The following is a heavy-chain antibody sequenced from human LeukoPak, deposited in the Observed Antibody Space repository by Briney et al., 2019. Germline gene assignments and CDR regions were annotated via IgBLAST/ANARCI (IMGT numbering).Heavy chain of an antibody. D-gene: IGHD1-1*01. CDR3: ARHHETGWFDP. CDR1: GGSISSSSYY. Sequence: SETLSLTCTVSGGSISSSSYYWGWIRQPPGKGLEWIGSIYYSGSTYYNPSLKSRVTISVDTSKNQFSLKLRSVTAADTAVYYCARHHETGWFDPWGQGTLVTVSS. J-gene: IGHJ5*02. V-gene: IGHV4-39*01. CDR2: IYYSGST.